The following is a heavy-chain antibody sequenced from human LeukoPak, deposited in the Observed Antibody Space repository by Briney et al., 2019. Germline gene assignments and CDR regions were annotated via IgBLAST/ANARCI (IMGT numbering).Heavy chain of an antibody. CDR1: GFTFSSYA. J-gene: IGHJ4*02. CDR2: ISGSGGST. Sequence: GGSLRLSCAASGFTFSSYAMSWVRQAPGKGLEWVLAISGSGGSTYYADSVKGRFTISRDNSKNTLYLQMNSLRTEDTAVYYCAKDPHYYGSGSFDYWGQGTLVTVSS. V-gene: IGHV3-23*01. D-gene: IGHD3-10*01. CDR3: AKDPHYYGSGSFDY.